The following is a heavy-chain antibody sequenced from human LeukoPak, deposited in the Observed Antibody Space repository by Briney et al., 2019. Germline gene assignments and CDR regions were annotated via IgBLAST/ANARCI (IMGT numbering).Heavy chain of an antibody. J-gene: IGHJ4*02. V-gene: IGHV3-74*01. CDR1: RFTFSSYW. CDR3: AKDEYSGYDGGYDY. D-gene: IGHD5-12*01. CDR2: INTDESGT. Sequence: PGGSLRLSCAASRFTFSSYWMHWVRQAPGKGLVWVSRINTDESGTSYADSVKGRFTISRDNSKNTVYLQMNNLRAEDTALYYCAKDEYSGYDGGYDYWGQGTLVTVSS.